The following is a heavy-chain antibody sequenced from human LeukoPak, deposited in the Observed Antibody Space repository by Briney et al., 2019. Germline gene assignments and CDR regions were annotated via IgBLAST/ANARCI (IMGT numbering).Heavy chain of an antibody. CDR1: GYSISSGYY. CDR2: IYHSGST. V-gene: IGHV4-38-2*02. D-gene: IGHD1-26*01. CDR3: ASDDSGSYYY. Sequence: SETLSLTCTVSGYSISSGYYWGWIRPPPGKGLEWIGSIYHSGSTYYNPSLKSRVTISVDTSKNQFSLKLSSVTAADTAVYYCASDDSGSYYYWGQGTLVTVSS. J-gene: IGHJ4*02.